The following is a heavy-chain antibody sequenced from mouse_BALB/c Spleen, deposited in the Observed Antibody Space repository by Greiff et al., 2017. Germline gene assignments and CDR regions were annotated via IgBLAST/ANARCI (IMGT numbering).Heavy chain of an antibody. CDR3: AREGGCLDY. CDR2: ISTYYGNT. J-gene: IGHJ2*01. V-gene: IGHV1-67*01. CDR1: SYTFTDYA. Sequence: VQLQESGPELVRPGVSVKISCKGSSYTFTDYAMHWVKQSHAKSLEWIGVISTYYGNTNYNQKFKGKATMTVDKSSSTAYMELARLTSEDSAVYYCAREGGCLDYWGQGTTLTVSS.